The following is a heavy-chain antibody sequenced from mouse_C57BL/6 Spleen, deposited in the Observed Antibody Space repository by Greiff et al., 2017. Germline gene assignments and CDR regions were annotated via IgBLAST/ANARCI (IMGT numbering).Heavy chain of an antibody. Sequence: VQGVASGPELVKPGASVKLSCKASGYTFTSSDINWVKQRPGQGLEWIGWIYPRDGSTKYNEKFKGQATLPVDTTSSTAYMSLHSLTSEDSAVYFCARDYGSSPWGQGTLVTVAA. D-gene: IGHD1-1*01. CDR3: ARDYGSSP. CDR2: IYPRDGST. J-gene: IGHJ3*01. V-gene: IGHV1-85*01. CDR1: GYTFTSSD.